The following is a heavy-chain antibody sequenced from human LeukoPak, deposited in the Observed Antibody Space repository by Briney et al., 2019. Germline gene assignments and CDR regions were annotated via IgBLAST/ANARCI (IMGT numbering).Heavy chain of an antibody. J-gene: IGHJ4*02. CDR2: ISSSSSYI. D-gene: IGHD3-16*01. Sequence: KPGGSLRLSCAASGFTFSYYTMNWVRQAPGKGLEWVSSISSSSSYIYYADSVKGRFTIARDNAKNSLYLQMHSLRAEDTAVYFCARGGEEPQHSFDFWGQGTLVTVSS. V-gene: IGHV3-21*01. CDR3: ARGGEEPQHSFDF. CDR1: GFTFSYYT.